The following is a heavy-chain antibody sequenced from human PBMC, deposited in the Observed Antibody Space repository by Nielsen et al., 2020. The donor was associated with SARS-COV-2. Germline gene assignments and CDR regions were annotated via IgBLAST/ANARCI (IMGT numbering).Heavy chain of an antibody. Sequence: ASVKVSCKVSGYTLTELSMHWVRQAPGKGLEWMGGFDPEDGETIYAQKFQGRVTMTEDTSTDTAYMELSNLRSKDTAVYYCATGFAVAPVQGGQFYYYYYGMDVWGQGTTVTVSS. J-gene: IGHJ6*02. CDR2: FDPEDGET. CDR1: GYTLTELS. CDR3: ATGFAVAPVQGGQFYYYYYGMDV. V-gene: IGHV1-24*01. D-gene: IGHD6-19*01.